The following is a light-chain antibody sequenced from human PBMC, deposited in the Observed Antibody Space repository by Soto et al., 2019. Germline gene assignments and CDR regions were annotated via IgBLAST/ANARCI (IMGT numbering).Light chain of an antibody. V-gene: IGKV3-20*01. J-gene: IGKJ4*01. Sequence: IVLTQSPGTLSLSPGEGATLSCRASQSVNSLYFAWYQQKPGQAPRLLIYVASSRATGIPDRFSGSGSGTDFTLTISRLEPEDFAVYYCQYYSGSQTLGGGTKVEIK. CDR2: VAS. CDR1: QSVNSLY. CDR3: QYYSGSQT.